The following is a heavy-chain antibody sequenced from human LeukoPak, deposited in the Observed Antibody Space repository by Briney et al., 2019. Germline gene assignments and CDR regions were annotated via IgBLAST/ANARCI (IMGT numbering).Heavy chain of an antibody. CDR2: INWNGGRT. V-gene: IGHV3-20*04. J-gene: IGHJ4*02. Sequence: GGSLRLSCVASGFTFDDNDMSWVRQDPGKGLEWVSGINWNGGRTYYADSVKGRFTISRDNAKNSLYLQMNSLRAEDTAVYYCAGETYCTSASCPIGDYFDYWGQGTLVTVSS. D-gene: IGHD2-2*01. CDR3: AGETYCTSASCPIGDYFDY. CDR1: GFTFDDND.